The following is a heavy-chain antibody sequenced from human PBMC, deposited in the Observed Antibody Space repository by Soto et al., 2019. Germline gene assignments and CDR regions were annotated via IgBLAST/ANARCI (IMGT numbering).Heavy chain of an antibody. Sequence: GASVKVSCKASGYTFTGYYMHWVRQAPGQGLEWMGWINPNSGGTNYAQKFQGWVTMTRDTSISTAYMELSRLRSDDTAVYYCAREGYCSGGSCYSYYYYYGMDVWGQGTTVTVS. CDR3: AREGYCSGGSCYSYYYYYGMDV. J-gene: IGHJ6*02. D-gene: IGHD2-15*01. CDR2: INPNSGGT. CDR1: GYTFTGYY. V-gene: IGHV1-2*04.